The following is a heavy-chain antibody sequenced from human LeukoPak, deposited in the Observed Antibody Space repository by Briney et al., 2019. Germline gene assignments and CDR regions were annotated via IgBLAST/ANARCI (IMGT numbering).Heavy chain of an antibody. V-gene: IGHV3-9*03. CDR3: AKVSNYYYYYMDV. CDR2: ISWNSGSI. Sequence: PGGSLRLSCAASGFTFDDYAMHWVRQAPGKGMEWVSGISWNSGSIGYADSVKGRFTISRDNAKNSLYLQMNSLRAEDMALYYCAKVSNYYYYYMDVWGKGTTVTVSS. J-gene: IGHJ6*03. CDR1: GFTFDDYA.